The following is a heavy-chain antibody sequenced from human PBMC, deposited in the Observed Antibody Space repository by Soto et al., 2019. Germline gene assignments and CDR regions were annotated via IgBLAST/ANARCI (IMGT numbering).Heavy chain of an antibody. V-gene: IGHV3-23*01. Sequence: GSLRLSCAASGFTFTDYAISWVRQAPGKGLEWVSSVTASGDITYYADSVKGRFTISRDNSKNTLYLQMNSLRAEDTAVYYCAKEMATIVFDYWGQGTLVTVSS. J-gene: IGHJ4*02. D-gene: IGHD5-12*01. CDR2: VTASGDIT. CDR3: AKEMATIVFDY. CDR1: GFTFTDYA.